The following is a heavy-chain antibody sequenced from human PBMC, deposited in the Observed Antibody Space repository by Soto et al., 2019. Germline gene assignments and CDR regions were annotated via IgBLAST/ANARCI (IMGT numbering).Heavy chain of an antibody. V-gene: IGHV1-18*01. D-gene: IGHD4-17*01. CDR3: ARDGSFHTVTRDLDV. Sequence: EKGLEWMGWISAYNGNTNYAQKLQGRVTMTTDTSTSTAYMELRSLRSDHTAVYYCARDGSFHTVTRDLDVWGRGTPVTVSS. J-gene: IGHJ2*01. CDR2: ISAYNGNT.